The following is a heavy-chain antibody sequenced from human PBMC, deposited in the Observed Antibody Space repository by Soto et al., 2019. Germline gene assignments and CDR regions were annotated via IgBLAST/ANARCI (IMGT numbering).Heavy chain of an antibody. V-gene: IGHV4-34*01. D-gene: IGHD5-12*01. CDR1: GGSLSGYY. J-gene: IGHJ4*02. CDR3: ARGQEGVVATH. Sequence: QVQLQQWGAGLLKPSETLSLNCAVNGGSLSGYYWSWIRQPPGKGLEWIGEIKDDGRTNYSPALKSXXTXSXGTSNNQFSRRLYSVTAADTGVYYCARGQEGVVATHWDQGTLVTVSS. CDR2: IKDDGRT.